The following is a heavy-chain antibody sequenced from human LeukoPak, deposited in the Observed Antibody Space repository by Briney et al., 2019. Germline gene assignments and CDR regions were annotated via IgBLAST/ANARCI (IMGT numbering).Heavy chain of an antibody. CDR1: GFTFSSYG. V-gene: IGHV3-48*04. J-gene: IGHJ6*03. CDR2: ISSSGSTI. Sequence: GGSLRLSCAASGFTFSSYGMHWVRQAPGKGLEWVSYISSSGSTIYYADSVKGRFTISRDNAKNSLYLQMNSLRAEDTAVYYCARVPPDTSDYGDYDYYYYMDVWGKGTTVTVSS. D-gene: IGHD4-17*01. CDR3: ARVPPDTSDYGDYDYYYYMDV.